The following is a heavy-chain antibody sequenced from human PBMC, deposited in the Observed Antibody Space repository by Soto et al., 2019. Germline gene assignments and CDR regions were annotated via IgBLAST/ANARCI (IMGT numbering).Heavy chain of an antibody. CDR3: AKDGESVRFLEWLSQRNYGMDV. Sequence: SGGSLRLSCAASGFTFSSYAMSWVRQAPGKGLEWVSAISGSGGSTYYADSVKGRFTISRDNSKNTLYLQMNSLRAEDTAVYYCAKDGESVRFLEWLSQRNYGMDVWGQGTTVTVSS. V-gene: IGHV3-23*01. CDR2: ISGSGGST. D-gene: IGHD3-3*01. J-gene: IGHJ6*02. CDR1: GFTFSSYA.